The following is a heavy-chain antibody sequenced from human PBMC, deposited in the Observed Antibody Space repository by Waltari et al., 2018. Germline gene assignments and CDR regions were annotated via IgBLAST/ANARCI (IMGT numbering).Heavy chain of an antibody. D-gene: IGHD3-10*01. J-gene: IGHJ3*02. Sequence: QVQLVQSGAEVKKPGSSVKVSCKASGGPFSSYAISWVRQAPGQGLEWRGGIIPMLGTANYEQKYQGRVTITTDESTSTAYMALSSLRSEDKAVYYCARGRYYGSGSFVDAFDIWGQGTMVTVSS. CDR1: GGPFSSYA. CDR3: ARGRYYGSGSFVDAFDI. V-gene: IGHV1-69*05. CDR2: IIPMLGTA.